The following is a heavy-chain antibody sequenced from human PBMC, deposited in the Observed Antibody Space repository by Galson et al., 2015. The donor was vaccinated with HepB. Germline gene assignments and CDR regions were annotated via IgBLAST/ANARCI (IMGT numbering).Heavy chain of an antibody. Sequence: SLRLSCAASGFTFRSYGMHWVRQAPGKGLEWVAFIRYDGSNKYYADSVKGRFTISRDNSKNTLYLQMNSLRAEDTAVYYCAKDIRRPTGWLDYWGQGTLVTVSS. V-gene: IGHV3-30*02. D-gene: IGHD6-19*01. J-gene: IGHJ4*02. CDR3: AKDIRRPTGWLDY. CDR1: GFTFRSYG. CDR2: IRYDGSNK.